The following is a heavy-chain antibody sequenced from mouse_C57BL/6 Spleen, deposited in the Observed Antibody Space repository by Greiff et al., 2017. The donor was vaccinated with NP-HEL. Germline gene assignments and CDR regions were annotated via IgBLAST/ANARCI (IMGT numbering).Heavy chain of an antibody. V-gene: IGHV1-85*01. J-gene: IGHJ1*03. Sequence: QVQLQQSGPELVKPGASVKLSCKASGYTFTSYDINWVKQRPGQGLEWIGWIYPRDGSTKYNEKFKGKATLTVDTSSSTAYMELHSLTSEDSAVYVCARPYGYGYWYFDVWGTGTTVTVSS. CDR1: GYTFTSYD. D-gene: IGHD2-2*01. CDR2: IYPRDGST. CDR3: ARPYGYGYWYFDV.